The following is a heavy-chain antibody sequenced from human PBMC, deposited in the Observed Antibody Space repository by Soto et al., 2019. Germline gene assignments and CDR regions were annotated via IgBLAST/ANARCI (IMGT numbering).Heavy chain of an antibody. CDR3: AREGYSSGWYWFDP. D-gene: IGHD6-19*01. CDR1: GYTFTSYG. CDR2: ISTYNGNT. Sequence: ASVKVSCKTSGYTFTSYGINWVRQAPGQGLEWMGWISTYNGNTNYAQKLQGRVTMTTDSSTSTAYMELRSLRSDDTAVYYCAREGYSSGWYWFDPWARESWSPSPQ. J-gene: IGHJ5*02. V-gene: IGHV1-18*01.